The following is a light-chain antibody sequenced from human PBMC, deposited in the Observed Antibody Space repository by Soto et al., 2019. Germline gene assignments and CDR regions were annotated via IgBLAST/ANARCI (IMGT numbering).Light chain of an antibody. Sequence: QSALTQPASVSGSPGQSITISCTGTSNDVGGYNYVSWYQQSPGKAPKLIIYEVSNRPSGVSNRFSGSKSGNTASLTISGLQAEDEADYYCSAYATGSSGVFGGGTKLTVL. V-gene: IGLV2-14*01. CDR2: EVS. J-gene: IGLJ2*01. CDR1: SNDVGGYNY. CDR3: SAYATGSSGV.